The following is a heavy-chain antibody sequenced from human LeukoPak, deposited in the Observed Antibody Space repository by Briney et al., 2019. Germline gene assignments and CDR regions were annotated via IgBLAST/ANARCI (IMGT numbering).Heavy chain of an antibody. CDR3: ARLERWLQLAAEGERSQF. CDR2: IYYSGST. V-gene: IGHV4-39*01. Sequence: ETLSLTRTVSGGSISSSSYYWGWIRQPPGKGLEWIGSIYYSGSTYYNPSLKSRVTISVDTSKNQFSLKLSSVTAADTAVYYCARLERWLQLAAEGERSQFWGQGTLVTVSS. D-gene: IGHD5-24*01. J-gene: IGHJ4*02. CDR1: GGSISSSSYY.